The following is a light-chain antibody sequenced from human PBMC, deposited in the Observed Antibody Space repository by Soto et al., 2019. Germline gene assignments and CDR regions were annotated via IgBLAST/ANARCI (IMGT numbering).Light chain of an antibody. J-gene: IGKJ3*01. CDR1: ESVTDY. V-gene: IGKV3-20*01. CDR3: QQDGRSPFT. Sequence: EIVVNLSPATLSLSPWERGTLSCRASESVTDYLAWYQQKPGQAPRLLIHGATTRATGIPARFSGSGSGTDFTLTISRLEPEDFAVYYCQQDGRSPFTFGPGTKVDIK. CDR2: GAT.